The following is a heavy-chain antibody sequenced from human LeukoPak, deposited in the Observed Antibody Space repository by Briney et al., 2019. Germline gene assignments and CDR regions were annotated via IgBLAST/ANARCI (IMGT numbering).Heavy chain of an antibody. Sequence: GGSLRLSCAASGFTFSSYAMSWVRQAPGKGLEWVSSISSASNYIYYADSVKGRFTISRDNPKNSLYLQMNSLRAEDTAVYYCARDSDSDYWGQGTLVTVSS. V-gene: IGHV3-21*01. D-gene: IGHD3-3*01. CDR3: ARDSDSDY. CDR2: ISSASNYI. J-gene: IGHJ4*02. CDR1: GFTFSSYA.